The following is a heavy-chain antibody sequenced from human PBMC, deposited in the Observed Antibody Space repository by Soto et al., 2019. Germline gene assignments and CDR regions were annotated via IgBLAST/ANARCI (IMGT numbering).Heavy chain of an antibody. J-gene: IGHJ6*02. Sequence: VQLLESGGGVVQPGRSLRLSCAASGFTCSSYGMHWVRQAPGKGLEWVAVISYDGSNKYYAASMKGRFTISRDNTKNTLYLQMNSLIAEDTAVNYCAKDLLVPGRAYRMDVWGQGTTVTVSS. CDR1: GFTCSSYG. V-gene: IGHV3-30*18. D-gene: IGHD2-8*02. CDR2: ISYDGSNK. CDR3: AKDLLVPGRAYRMDV.